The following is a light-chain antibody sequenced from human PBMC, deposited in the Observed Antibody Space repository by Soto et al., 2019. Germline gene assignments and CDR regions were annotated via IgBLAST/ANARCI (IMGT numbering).Light chain of an antibody. Sequence: EIVLTQSPGTLSLSPGERATLYCRASQSISSSFLAWYQQRPGQAPRLLIHGVSSKAAGIPDRFSGSGSGTDFTLTINRLEPEDFALYFCQQYGSSPFTFGPGTQLEIK. CDR1: QSISSSF. V-gene: IGKV3-20*01. J-gene: IGKJ3*01. CDR2: GVS. CDR3: QQYGSSPFT.